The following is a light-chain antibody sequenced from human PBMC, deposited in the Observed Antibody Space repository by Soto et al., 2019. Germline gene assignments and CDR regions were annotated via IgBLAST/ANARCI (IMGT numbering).Light chain of an antibody. CDR2: DAS. J-gene: IGKJ1*01. V-gene: IGKV3-11*01. CDR1: QSVSSY. CDR3: HQYVKSPWT. Sequence: EIVLTQSPATLSLSPGERATLSCRASQSVSSYLAWYQQKPGQAPRLLIYDASNRATGIPARFSGSGSGTDFTLTISSLEPEDFAVYYCHQYVKSPWTFGQGTKVEIK.